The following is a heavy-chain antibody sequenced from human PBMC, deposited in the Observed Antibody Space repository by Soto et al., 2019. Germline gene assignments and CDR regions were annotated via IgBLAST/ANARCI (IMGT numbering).Heavy chain of an antibody. CDR2: IYSGGST. Sequence: GGSLRLSCAASGFTVSSNYMSWVRQAPGRGLEWVSVIYSGGSTYYADSVKGRFTISRDNSKNTLYLQMNSLRAEDTALYYCAKRRKQWLVTNCFDSRGQGIMVTVSS. CDR1: GFTVSSNY. V-gene: IGHV3-53*01. J-gene: IGHJ5*01. D-gene: IGHD6-19*01. CDR3: AKRRKQWLVTNCFDS.